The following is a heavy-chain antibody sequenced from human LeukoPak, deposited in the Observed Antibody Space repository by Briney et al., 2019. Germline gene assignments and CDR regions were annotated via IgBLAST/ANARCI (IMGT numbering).Heavy chain of an antibody. CDR2: VSSDGSNK. CDR1: GFTFSSYG. Sequence: PGGSLRLSCAASGFTFSSYGIHWVRQAPGKGLEWVAVVSSDGSNKYYADSVKGRFTISRDTSKKMLYLQMNSLRAEDTAVYYCAKVPDYWGQGTLVTVSS. V-gene: IGHV3-30*18. CDR3: AKVPDY. J-gene: IGHJ4*02.